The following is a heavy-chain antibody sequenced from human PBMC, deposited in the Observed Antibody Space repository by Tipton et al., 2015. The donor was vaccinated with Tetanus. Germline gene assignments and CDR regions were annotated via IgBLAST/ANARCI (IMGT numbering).Heavy chain of an antibody. CDR3: ARHPATNWVNGFDP. Sequence: TLSLTCTVSGGSISRYYWSWIRQPPGKGLEWIGYIYYSGSTNYNPSLKSRVTISVYTSKSQFSLKLSSVTAADTAVYYCARHPATNWVNGFDPWGQGTLVTVSS. D-gene: IGHD1-1*01. CDR1: GGSISRYY. V-gene: IGHV4-59*01. CDR2: IYYSGST. J-gene: IGHJ5*02.